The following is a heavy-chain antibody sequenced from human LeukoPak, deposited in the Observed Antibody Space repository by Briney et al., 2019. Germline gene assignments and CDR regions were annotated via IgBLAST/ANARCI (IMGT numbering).Heavy chain of an antibody. J-gene: IGHJ4*02. D-gene: IGHD6-19*01. Sequence: GASVKVSCKASGYTFTSYGISWVRQAPGQGLEWMGWISAYNGNTNYAQKLQGRVTMTTDTSTSTAYMELRSLRSDDTAVYYCARDIAVAAQYYFDYWGQGTLVTVPS. CDR1: GYTFTSYG. CDR3: ARDIAVAAQYYFDY. CDR2: ISAYNGNT. V-gene: IGHV1-18*01.